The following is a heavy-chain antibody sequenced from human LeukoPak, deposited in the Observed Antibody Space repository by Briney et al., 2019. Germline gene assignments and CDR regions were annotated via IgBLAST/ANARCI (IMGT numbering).Heavy chain of an antibody. CDR2: ISGSGGST. CDR1: GFTFSSYP. J-gene: IGHJ4*02. D-gene: IGHD6-19*01. V-gene: IGHV3-23*01. Sequence: GGSLRLSCAASGFTFSSYPVSWVRQAPGKGLEWVSAISGSGGSTYYADSVKGRFTISRDNSKNTLYLQMNSLRAEDTAVYYCAKDSSGWYVYWGQGTLVTVSS. CDR3: AKDSSGWYVY.